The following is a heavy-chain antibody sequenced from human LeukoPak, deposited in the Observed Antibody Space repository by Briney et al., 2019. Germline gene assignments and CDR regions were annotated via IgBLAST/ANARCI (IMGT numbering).Heavy chain of an antibody. J-gene: IGHJ6*02. D-gene: IGHD3-10*01. V-gene: IGHV3-30*18. CDR2: ISYDGSYK. CDR3: AKDLITMVRGSAMDV. CDR1: EFTFSTYG. Sequence: PGRSLRLSCAASEFTFSTYGMHWVRQAPGKGLEWVAVISYDGSYKFYADSVKGRFTISRNNSKSTLYLQMNSLRAEDTAVYYCAKDLITMVRGSAMDVWGQGTTVTVSS.